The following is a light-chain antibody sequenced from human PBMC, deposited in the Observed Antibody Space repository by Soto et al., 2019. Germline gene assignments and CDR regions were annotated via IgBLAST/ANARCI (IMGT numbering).Light chain of an antibody. CDR3: QQYINWPLT. V-gene: IGKV3-15*01. Sequence: EIVMTQSPATLSVSPGERATFSCRASQSVSSNLAWYQQKPGQAPRLLIYGASTRATGIPARFSGSGSGTEFTLTISSLQSEDFAVYYCQQYINWPLTFGGGTKVEIK. J-gene: IGKJ4*01. CDR1: QSVSSN. CDR2: GAS.